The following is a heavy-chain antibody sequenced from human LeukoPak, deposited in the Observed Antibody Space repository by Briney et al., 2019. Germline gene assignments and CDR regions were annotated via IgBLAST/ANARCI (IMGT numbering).Heavy chain of an antibody. Sequence: ASVKVSCKASGYTFTSYYMHWVRQAPGQGLEWMGIINPTGGSTTYAQKFQGRVTMTRDTSTTTVYMELSSLRSEDTAVYYCARLSAINWFDPWGQGTLVTVSS. CDR3: ARLSAINWFDP. J-gene: IGHJ5*02. CDR1: GYTFTSYY. CDR2: INPTGGST. D-gene: IGHD3-16*02. V-gene: IGHV1-46*01.